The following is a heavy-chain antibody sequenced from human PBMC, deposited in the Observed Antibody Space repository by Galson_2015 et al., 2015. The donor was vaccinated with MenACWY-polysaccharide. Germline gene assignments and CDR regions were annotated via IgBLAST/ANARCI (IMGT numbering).Heavy chain of an antibody. CDR3: ARDRGRWEPRSNYFDP. D-gene: IGHD4-11*01. CDR1: GFRFSDYT. J-gene: IGHJ5*02. V-gene: IGHV3-30-3*01. CDR2: ISYLGNNE. Sequence: SLRLCCAASGFRFSDYTLHWLRQAPGKGLEWVAVISYLGNNEYYANSAKGRFTISRDNSHNTLYLQMNSLKTADTAIYYCARDRGRWEPRSNYFDPWGQGTLVTVSS.